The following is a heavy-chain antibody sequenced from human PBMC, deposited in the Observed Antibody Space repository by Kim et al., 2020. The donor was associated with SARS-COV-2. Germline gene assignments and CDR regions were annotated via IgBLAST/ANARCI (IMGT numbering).Heavy chain of an antibody. CDR3: ARGGGDGDYGMEV. D-gene: IGHD3-16*01. V-gene: IGHV1-69*04. Sequence: SVKVSCKASGGTFSSYAISWGRQAPGQGLEWMGRIIPILGIANYAQKFQGRVTITADKSTSTAYMELSSLRSEDTAVYYCARGGGDGDYGMEVWGQGTTVTVSS. CDR2: IIPILGIA. CDR1: GGTFSSYA. J-gene: IGHJ6*02.